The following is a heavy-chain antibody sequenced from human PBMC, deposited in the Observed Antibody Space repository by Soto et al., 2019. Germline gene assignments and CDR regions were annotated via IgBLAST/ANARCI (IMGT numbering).Heavy chain of an antibody. CDR1: GFTFNNAW. Sequence: NPGGSLRLSCAASGFTFNNAWLNWVRQAPGKGLEWVGRIKSKTDGGTTDYAAPVKGRFTISRDDSKNTQYLQMNSLKTEDTAVYYCTSYISPSPLPFDHWGQGTLVTVSS. J-gene: IGHJ4*02. CDR2: IKSKTDGGTT. D-gene: IGHD6-6*01. CDR3: TSYISPSPLPFDH. V-gene: IGHV3-15*07.